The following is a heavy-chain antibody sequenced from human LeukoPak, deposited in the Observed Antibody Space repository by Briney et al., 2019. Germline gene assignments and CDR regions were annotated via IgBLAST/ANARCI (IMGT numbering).Heavy chain of an antibody. D-gene: IGHD2/OR15-2a*01. V-gene: IGHV3-11*01. CDR3: ARGLSHMEY. CDR1: GFTFSDHS. CDR2: ISGTSHII. Sequence: PGGSLRLSCAASGFTFSDHSMSWIRQAPGKGLEWLSYISGTSHIIYYADSVKGRFTISRDNAKSSLYLQMNSLRAEDTAVYYCARGLSHMEYWGQGSLVTVSS. J-gene: IGHJ4*02.